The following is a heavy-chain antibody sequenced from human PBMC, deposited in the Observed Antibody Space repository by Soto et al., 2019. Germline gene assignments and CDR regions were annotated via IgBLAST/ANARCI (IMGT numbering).Heavy chain of an antibody. CDR1: GGTFSNFA. CDR2: LIPLFNVA. CDR3: AGSVRDGLGYTYNYTEGVDI. Sequence: QVQLVQSGPEVKKPGSSVKVSCEASGGTFSNFAVNWVRQAPGQGLEWVGGLIPLFNVAKYAQKFEGRVTIVAEDSTSTAYIDLSTLRAEDTAVSCWAGSVRDGLGYTYNYTEGVDIWCPAAMVTCAS. V-gene: IGHV1-69*01. J-gene: IGHJ3*02. D-gene: IGHD1-1*01.